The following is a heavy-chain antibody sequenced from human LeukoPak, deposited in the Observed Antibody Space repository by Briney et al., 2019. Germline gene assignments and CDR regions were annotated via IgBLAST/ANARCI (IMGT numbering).Heavy chain of an antibody. J-gene: IGHJ4*02. CDR2: ISSSGSTI. CDR3: AKDLVQFDY. V-gene: IGHV3-48*03. D-gene: IGHD6-6*01. Sequence: PGGSLRLSCAASGFTFSSYEMNWVRQAPGKGLEWVSYISSSGSTIYYADSVKGRFTISRDNSKNTLYLQMNSLRAEDTAVYYCAKDLVQFDYWGQGTLVTVSS. CDR1: GFTFSSYE.